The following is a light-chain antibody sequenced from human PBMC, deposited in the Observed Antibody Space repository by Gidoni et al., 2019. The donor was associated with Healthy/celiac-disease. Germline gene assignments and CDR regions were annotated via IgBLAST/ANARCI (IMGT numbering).Light chain of an antibody. Sequence: DIQMTQSPSSLSASVGDRVTITCQASQDISNYLNWYQQKPGKAPKLLIYDASNLETGVPSRFSGSGSGTDFTFTISSLQPEDTATYYCQQYDNLPLTFGQETRLEIK. CDR1: QDISNY. CDR3: QQYDNLPLT. V-gene: IGKV1-33*01. CDR2: DAS. J-gene: IGKJ5*01.